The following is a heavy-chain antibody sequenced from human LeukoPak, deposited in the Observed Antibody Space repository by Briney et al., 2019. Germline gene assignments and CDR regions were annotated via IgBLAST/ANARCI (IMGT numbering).Heavy chain of an antibody. V-gene: IGHV3-23*01. Sequence: GGSLRLSCAASGFAFSSQAMGWVRRAPGKGLEWVSVISDSGRLTYYADSVKGRFTISRDNSKNTLFLQMNNLRAEDTAVYYCAKDARRTNGWYFFDYWGQGTLVTVSS. J-gene: IGHJ4*02. CDR2: ISDSGRLT. CDR1: GFAFSSQA. D-gene: IGHD6-19*01. CDR3: AKDARRTNGWYFFDY.